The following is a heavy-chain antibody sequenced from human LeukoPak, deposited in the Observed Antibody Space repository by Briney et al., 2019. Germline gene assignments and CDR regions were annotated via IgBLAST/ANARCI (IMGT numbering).Heavy chain of an antibody. V-gene: IGHV4-30-4*01. CDR3: ARAVYDIRAWYFDL. CDR1: GGSISSGDYY. Sequence: NASQTLSLTCTVSGGSISSGDYYWSWIRQPPGKGLEWIGYIYYSGSTYYNPSLKSRVAISVDTSKNQFSLKLSSVTAADTAVYYCARAVYDIRAWYFDLWGRGTLVTVFS. CDR2: IYYSGST. J-gene: IGHJ2*01. D-gene: IGHD3-9*01.